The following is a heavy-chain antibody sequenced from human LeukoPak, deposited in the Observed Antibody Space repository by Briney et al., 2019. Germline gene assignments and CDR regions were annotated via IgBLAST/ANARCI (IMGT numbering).Heavy chain of an antibody. J-gene: IGHJ3*02. Sequence: GGSLRLSCAASGFTFSGYAINWVRQAPGKGLEWVAFIRYDGSDKYYVDSVKGRFTISRDNSRNILYLQMNSLTAEDTAVYYCAKNRVGHNYADAFEIWGQGTMVRVCS. D-gene: IGHD5-24*01. CDR2: IRYDGSDK. CDR1: GFTFSGYA. CDR3: AKNRVGHNYADAFEI. V-gene: IGHV3-30*02.